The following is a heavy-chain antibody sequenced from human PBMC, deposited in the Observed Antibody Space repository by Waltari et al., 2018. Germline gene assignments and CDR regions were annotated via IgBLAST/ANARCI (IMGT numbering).Heavy chain of an antibody. J-gene: IGHJ4*02. CDR3: AKDRTGTFDY. D-gene: IGHD1-1*01. Sequence: EVQLLESGGGLVQPGGSLRLSCAASGFTFSSYAMTWVRQAPGRGLEWVSAITGGGGDTYYADSVKGRFTISRDNSKNTVYLQMNSLRVEDMAVYYCAKDRTGTFDYWGQGTLVTVSS. CDR1: GFTFSSYA. V-gene: IGHV3-23*01. CDR2: ITGGGGDT.